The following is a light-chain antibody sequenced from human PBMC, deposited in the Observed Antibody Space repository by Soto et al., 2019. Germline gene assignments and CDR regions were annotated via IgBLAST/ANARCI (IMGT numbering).Light chain of an antibody. CDR2: GNS. CDR3: QSYDSSLSGYVV. V-gene: IGLV1-40*01. Sequence: QSVLTQPPTVSGAPGQRVTISSTGSSSNIGAGYDVHWYQQLPGTAPKLLIYGNSNRPSGVPDRFSGSKSGTSASLAITGLQAEDEADYSCQSYDSSLSGYVVFGGGTKLTVL. J-gene: IGLJ2*01. CDR1: SSNIGAGYD.